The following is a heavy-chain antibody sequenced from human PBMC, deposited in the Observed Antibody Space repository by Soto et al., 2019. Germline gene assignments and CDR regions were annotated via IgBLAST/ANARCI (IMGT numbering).Heavy chain of an antibody. D-gene: IGHD3-3*01. CDR3: ARAPDRITIFGLGRAYYMDV. J-gene: IGHJ6*03. CDR2: INSDGSST. CDR1: GFTFSSYW. Sequence: GGSLRLSCAASGFTFSSYWMHCVRQAPGKGLVWVSRINSDGSSTSYADSVKGRFTISRDNAKNTLYLQMNSLRAEDTAVYYCARAPDRITIFGLGRAYYMDVWGKGTTVTVSS. V-gene: IGHV3-74*01.